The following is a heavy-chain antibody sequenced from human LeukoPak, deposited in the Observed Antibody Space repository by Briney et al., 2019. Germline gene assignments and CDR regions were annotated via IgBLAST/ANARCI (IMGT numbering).Heavy chain of an antibody. Sequence: ASVKVSCKVSGYTLTELSMHWVRQAPGKGLEWMGGFDPEDGETIYAQKFQGRVTKTEDTSTDTAYMELSSLRSEDTAAYYCATGSGGSVWIDFDYWGQGTLVTVSS. CDR2: FDPEDGET. V-gene: IGHV1-24*01. J-gene: IGHJ4*02. CDR1: GYTLTELS. D-gene: IGHD3-10*01. CDR3: ATGSGGSVWIDFDY.